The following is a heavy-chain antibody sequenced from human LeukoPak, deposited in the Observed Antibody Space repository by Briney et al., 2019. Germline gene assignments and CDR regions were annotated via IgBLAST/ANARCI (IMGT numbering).Heavy chain of an antibody. CDR1: GGSFSGYY. Sequence: SETLSLTCAVYGGSFSGYYWSWIRQPPGKGLEWIGEINHSGSTNYNPSLKSRVTISVDTSKNQFSLKLSSVTAADTAVYYCARGVRGATRYLHLYYFDYWGQGTLVTVSS. V-gene: IGHV4-34*01. J-gene: IGHJ4*02. D-gene: IGHD3-10*01. CDR2: INHSGST. CDR3: ARGVRGATRYLHLYYFDY.